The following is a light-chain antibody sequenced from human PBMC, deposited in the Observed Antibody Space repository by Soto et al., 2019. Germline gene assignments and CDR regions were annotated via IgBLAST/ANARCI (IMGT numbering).Light chain of an antibody. CDR3: QQRGNWPVT. J-gene: IGKJ1*01. CDR2: DAS. Sequence: EIVLTQSPATLSLSPGERATLSCRASQSVGSYFAWYQQKPGQAPRLLIYDASNRATGIPARFSGSGSGTDFPLTISSLEPDDVAVYYCQQRGNWPVTFGQGTRVDIK. V-gene: IGKV3-11*01. CDR1: QSVGSY.